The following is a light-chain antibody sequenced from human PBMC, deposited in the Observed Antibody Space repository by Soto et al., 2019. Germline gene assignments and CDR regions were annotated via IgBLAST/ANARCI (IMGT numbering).Light chain of an antibody. CDR3: QQYNSYPLFT. CDR1: PAISNY. J-gene: IGKJ3*01. CDR2: AAS. V-gene: IGKV1-16*02. Sequence: DIQMTQSPSSLSASVGDRVTVTCRASPAISNYLAWFQQKPGIAPKSLIYAASGLQSGVPPKFSGSGSGTDLTLTTSSLQPEDFETYYCQQYNSYPLFTFGPGTKVDIK.